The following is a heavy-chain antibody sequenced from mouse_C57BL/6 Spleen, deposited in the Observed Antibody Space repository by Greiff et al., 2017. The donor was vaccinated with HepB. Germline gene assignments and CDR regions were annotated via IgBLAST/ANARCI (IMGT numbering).Heavy chain of an antibody. Sequence: DVQLVESGGGLVQPKGSLKLSCAASGFSFNTYAMNWVRQAPGKGLEWVARIRSKSNNYATYYADSVKDRFTISRDDSESMLYLQMNNLKTEDTAMYYCVRQNYGSSYPWFAYWGQGTLVTVSA. V-gene: IGHV10-1*01. J-gene: IGHJ3*01. CDR3: VRQNYGSSYPWFAY. CDR2: IRSKSNNYAT. CDR1: GFSFNTYA. D-gene: IGHD1-1*01.